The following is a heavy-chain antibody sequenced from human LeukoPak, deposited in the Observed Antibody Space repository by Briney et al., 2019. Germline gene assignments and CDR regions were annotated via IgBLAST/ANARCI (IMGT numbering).Heavy chain of an antibody. V-gene: IGHV4-59*01. CDR3: AREASSGSTFDY. D-gene: IGHD3-22*01. CDR2: IYYSGST. CDR1: GGSISSYY. Sequence: SETLSLTCTASGGSISSYYWSWIRQPPGKGLEWIGYIYYSGSTNYNPSLRSRVTISVDTSKNQFSLKLSSVTAADTAVYYCAREASSGSTFDYWGRGTLVTVSS. J-gene: IGHJ4*02.